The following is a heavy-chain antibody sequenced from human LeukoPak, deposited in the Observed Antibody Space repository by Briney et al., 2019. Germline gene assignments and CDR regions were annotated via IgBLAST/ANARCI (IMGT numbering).Heavy chain of an antibody. CDR1: RFTFSSYA. CDR3: AKDMGNSSGYYFDY. V-gene: IGHV3-9*01. J-gene: IGHJ4*02. Sequence: GGSLRLSCAASRFTFSSYAMHWVRQAPGKGLEWVSGISWHSGSIGYADSVKGRFTISRDNAKNSLCLQMNSLRAEDTALYYCAKDMGNSSGYYFDYWGQGTLVTVSS. CDR2: ISWHSGSI. D-gene: IGHD3-22*01.